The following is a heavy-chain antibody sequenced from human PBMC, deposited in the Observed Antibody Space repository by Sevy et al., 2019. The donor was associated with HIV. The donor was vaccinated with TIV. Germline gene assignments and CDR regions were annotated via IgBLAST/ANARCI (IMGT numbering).Heavy chain of an antibody. D-gene: IGHD6-13*01. V-gene: IGHV3-66*01. CDR1: GFIFSSNL. CDR2: IYSGGTT. Sequence: GGSLRLSCAAFGFIFSSNLMHWVRQAPGKGLVWVSVIYSGGTTYYADSVKGRFAISRDNSKNTVYLQMNSLRAEDTAVYYCARESSSTWQAGYYGMAVWGQGTTVTVSS. J-gene: IGHJ6*02. CDR3: ARESSSTWQAGYYGMAV.